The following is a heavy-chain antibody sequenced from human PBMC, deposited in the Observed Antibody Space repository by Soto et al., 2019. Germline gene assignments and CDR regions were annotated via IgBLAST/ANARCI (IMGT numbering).Heavy chain of an antibody. D-gene: IGHD4-17*01. CDR1: GGSITNYY. CDR2: IHSSGST. Sequence: PSETLSLTCAVSGGSITNYYWSWIRQPAGEGLEWIGRIHSSGSTYYNPSLKRRVTMSVDTSKNQLSLKLSSVTAADTAVYYCARDFGDYRVSDFWGQGTLVTVSS. CDR3: ARDFGDYRVSDF. J-gene: IGHJ4*02. V-gene: IGHV4-4*07.